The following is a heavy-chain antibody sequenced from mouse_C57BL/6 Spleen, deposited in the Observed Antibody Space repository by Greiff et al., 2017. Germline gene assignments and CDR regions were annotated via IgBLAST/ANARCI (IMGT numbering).Heavy chain of an antibody. J-gene: IGHJ2*01. CDR2: INPNNGGT. CDR3: ARLRLGRDFDY. CDR1: GYTFTDYY. V-gene: IGHV1-26*01. Sequence: EVKLQQSGPELVKPGASVKISCKASGYTFTDYYMNWVKQSHGKSLEWIGDINPNNGGTSYNQKFKGKATLTVDKSSSTAYMELRSLTSEDSAVYYCARLRLGRDFDYWGQGTTLTVSS. D-gene: IGHD4-1*01.